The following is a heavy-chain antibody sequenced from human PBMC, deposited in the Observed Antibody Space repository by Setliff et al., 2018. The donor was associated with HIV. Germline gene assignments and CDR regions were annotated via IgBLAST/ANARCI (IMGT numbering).Heavy chain of an antibody. V-gene: IGHV1-18*01. CDR1: GGTFSSYA. Sequence: ASVKVSCKASGGTFSSYAISWVRQAPGQGLEWMGWISAYNGNTNYAQKLQGRVTMTTDTSTSTAYMELRSLRSDDTAVYYCARFRMVRGVIIHRPRHDAFDIWGQGTMVTVSS. D-gene: IGHD3-10*01. CDR3: ARFRMVRGVIIHRPRHDAFDI. CDR2: ISAYNGNT. J-gene: IGHJ3*02.